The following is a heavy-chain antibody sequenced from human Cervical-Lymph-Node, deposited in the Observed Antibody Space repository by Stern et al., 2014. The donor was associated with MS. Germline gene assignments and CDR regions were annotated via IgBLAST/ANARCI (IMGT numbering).Heavy chain of an antibody. CDR1: GFSLTLTGEA. Sequence: QVTLRESGPTLVRPTQTLSLTCTFSGFSLTLTGEAVAWIRQPPGKALEWLGLIYWDDDKVYSPSLKNRIALTKDTSKHQVVFTLTNMDPMDTATYYCARRGSPNHGGYFFDSWGQGILVTVSS. J-gene: IGHJ4*02. D-gene: IGHD2/OR15-2a*01. CDR3: ARRGSPNHGGYFFDS. CDR2: IYWDDDK. V-gene: IGHV2-5*02.